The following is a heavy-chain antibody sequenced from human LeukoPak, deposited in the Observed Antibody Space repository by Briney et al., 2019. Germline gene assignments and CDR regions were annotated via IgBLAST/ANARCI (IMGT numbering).Heavy chain of an antibody. Sequence: ASVKVSCKASGGTFSSYAISWVRQAPRQGLEWMGGIIPIFGTANYAQKFQGRVTITADESTSTAYMELSSLRSEDTAVYYCARDRISGYPVFDYWGQGTLVTVSS. CDR3: ARDRISGYPVFDY. J-gene: IGHJ4*02. V-gene: IGHV1-69*13. D-gene: IGHD3-22*01. CDR2: IIPIFGTA. CDR1: GGTFSSYA.